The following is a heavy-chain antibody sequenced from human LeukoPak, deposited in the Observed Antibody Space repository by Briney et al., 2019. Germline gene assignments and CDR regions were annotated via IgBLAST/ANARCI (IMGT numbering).Heavy chain of an antibody. D-gene: IGHD6-19*01. CDR1: GFTFSSYA. CDR3: ATSTLAVAGVRYYYYSMDV. CDR2: ISYDGSNK. V-gene: IGHV3-30*04. Sequence: GGSLRLSCAASGFTFSSYAMHWVRQAPGKGLEWVAVISYDGSNKYYADSVKGRFTISRDNSKNTLYLQMNSLRAEDTAVYYCATSTLAVAGVRYYYYSMDVWGKGTTVTVSS. J-gene: IGHJ6*04.